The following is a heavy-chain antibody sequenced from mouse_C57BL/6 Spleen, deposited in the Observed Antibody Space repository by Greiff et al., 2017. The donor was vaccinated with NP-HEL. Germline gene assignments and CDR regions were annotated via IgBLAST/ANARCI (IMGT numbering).Heavy chain of an antibody. CDR1: GYTFTDYN. CDR3: ARHSSRGSSYGYFDV. Sequence: EVQLQQSGPELVKPGASVKIPCKASGYTFTDYNMDWVKQSHGKSLEWIGDINPNNGGNIYNQKFKGKATLTVDKSSSTAYMELRSLTSEDTAVYDCARHSSRGSSYGYFDVWGTGTTVTVSS. D-gene: IGHD1-1*01. V-gene: IGHV1-18*01. J-gene: IGHJ1*03. CDR2: INPNNGGN.